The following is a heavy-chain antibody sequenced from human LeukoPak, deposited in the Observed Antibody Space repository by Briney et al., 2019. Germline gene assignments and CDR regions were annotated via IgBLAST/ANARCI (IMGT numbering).Heavy chain of an antibody. J-gene: IGHJ3*02. CDR1: GGTFSSYA. V-gene: IGHV1-69*04. Sequence: GASVKVSCKASGGTFSSYAISWVRQAPGQGLEWMGRIIPILGIANYAQKFQGRVTITADKSTSTAYMELSSLRSEDTAVYYCARDRKFMIVVERGQSDAFDIWGQGTMVTVSS. CDR3: ARDRKFMIVVERGQSDAFDI. D-gene: IGHD3-22*01. CDR2: IIPILGIA.